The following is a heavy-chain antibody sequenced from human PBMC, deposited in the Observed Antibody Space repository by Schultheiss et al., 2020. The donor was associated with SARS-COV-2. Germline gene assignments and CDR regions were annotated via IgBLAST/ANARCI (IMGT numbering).Heavy chain of an antibody. J-gene: IGHJ5*02. CDR3: ARDTGEAVAGTDNWFDP. V-gene: IGHV3-23*01. CDR2: ISGSGGST. CDR1: GFTFSSYS. D-gene: IGHD6-19*01. Sequence: GGSLRLSCAASGFTFSSYSMNWVRQAPGKGLEWVAVISGSGGSTYYADSVKGRFTISRDNSKNTLYLQMNSLRAEDTAVYYCARDTGEAVAGTDNWFDPWGQGTLVTVSS.